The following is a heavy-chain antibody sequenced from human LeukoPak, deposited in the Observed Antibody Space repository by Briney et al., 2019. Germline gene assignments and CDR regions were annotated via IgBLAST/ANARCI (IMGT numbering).Heavy chain of an antibody. CDR1: GGSFSGYY. CDR3: ARHGTWLNYDSSEY. CDR2: INHSGST. D-gene: IGHD3-22*01. J-gene: IGHJ4*02. V-gene: IGHV4-34*01. Sequence: NPWETLSLTCAVYGGSFSGYYWSWIRQPPGKGLEWIGEINHSGSTNYNPSLKSRVTISVDTHKNQFSLKLSSVTAADMAVYYCARHGTWLNYDSSEYWGQGTLVTVSS.